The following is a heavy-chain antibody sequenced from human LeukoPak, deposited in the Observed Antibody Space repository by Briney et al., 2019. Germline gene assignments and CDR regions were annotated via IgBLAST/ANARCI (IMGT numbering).Heavy chain of an antibody. Sequence: GGPLRLSCAASGFTFSSYDMNWVRQAPGKGLECVSYISSSGSTIYYAGSVKGRFTISRDNAKDTLYLQMNSLRPEDTAVYYCAKSNWFDPWGQGTLVTVSS. J-gene: IGHJ5*02. CDR1: GFTFSSYD. V-gene: IGHV3-48*03. CDR3: AKSNWFDP. CDR2: ISSSGSTI.